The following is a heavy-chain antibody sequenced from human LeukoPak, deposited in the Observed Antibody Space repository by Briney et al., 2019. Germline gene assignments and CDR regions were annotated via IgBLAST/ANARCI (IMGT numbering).Heavy chain of an antibody. CDR2: INHSGST. J-gene: IGHJ4*02. V-gene: IGHV4-34*01. D-gene: IGHD3-10*01. CDR1: GGSFSGYY. Sequence: KPSETLSLTCAVYGGSFSGYYWSWIRQPQGKGLEWIGEINHSGSTNYNPSLKSRVTISVDTSKNQFSLKLSSVTAADTAVYYCARHRRYYGSGSYQSFDYWGQGTLVTVSS. CDR3: ARHRRYYGSGSYQSFDY.